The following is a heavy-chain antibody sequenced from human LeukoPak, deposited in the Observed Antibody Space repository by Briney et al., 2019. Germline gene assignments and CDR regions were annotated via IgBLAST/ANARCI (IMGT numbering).Heavy chain of an antibody. CDR1: GGSISSSSYY. CDR3: ARGMIVVVPDLNDAFDI. V-gene: IGHV4-39*07. D-gene: IGHD3-22*01. J-gene: IGHJ3*02. Sequence: SETLSLTCTVSGGSISSSSYYWGWIRQPPGKGLEWIGSIYYSGSTYYNPSLKSRVTISVDTSKNQFSLKLSSVTAADTAVYYCARGMIVVVPDLNDAFDIWGQGTMVTVSS. CDR2: IYYSGST.